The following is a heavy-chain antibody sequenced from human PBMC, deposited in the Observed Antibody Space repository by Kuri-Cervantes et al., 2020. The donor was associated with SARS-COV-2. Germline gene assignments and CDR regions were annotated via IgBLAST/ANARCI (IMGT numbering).Heavy chain of an antibody. CDR2: ITWNSGSI. CDR3: AKDTSPHRIAAAGKFDY. CDR1: GFLVSGYY. D-gene: IGHD6-13*01. J-gene: IGHJ4*02. V-gene: IGHV3-9*01. Sequence: SLKISCEASGFLVSGYYMTWVRQAPGKGLVWVSGITWNSGSIGYADSVKGRFTISRDNAKNSLYLQMNSLRAEDTALYYCAKDTSPHRIAAAGKFDYWGQGTPVTVSS.